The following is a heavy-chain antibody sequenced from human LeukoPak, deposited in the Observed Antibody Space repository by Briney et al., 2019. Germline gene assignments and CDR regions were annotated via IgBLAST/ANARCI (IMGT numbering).Heavy chain of an antibody. D-gene: IGHD3-9*01. V-gene: IGHV3-23*01. Sequence: GGSLRLSCAASGFTFSSYAMSWVRQAPGKGLEWVSAISGSGGSTYYADSVKGRFTISRDNSKNTLYLQMNSLRAEDTAVYYCAKVWYRSYYDNLTGYYSDYWGQGTLVTVSS. CDR1: GFTFSSYA. J-gene: IGHJ4*02. CDR2: ISGSGGST. CDR3: AKVWYRSYYDNLTGYYSDY.